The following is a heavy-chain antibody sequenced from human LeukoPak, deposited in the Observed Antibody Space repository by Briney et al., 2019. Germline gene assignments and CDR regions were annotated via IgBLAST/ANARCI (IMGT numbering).Heavy chain of an antibody. V-gene: IGHV3-21*01. CDR1: GFTFSSYS. D-gene: IGHD3-10*01. Sequence: GGSLRLSCAASGFTFSSYSLNWVRQAPGKGLEWVSSISSRSTYIYYADSVRGRFTISRDNAKNSLYMEMNSLRAEDTAVYYCARDPYYYGSGSYLWFDPWGQGTLVTVSS. CDR2: ISSRSTYI. J-gene: IGHJ5*02. CDR3: ARDPYYYGSGSYLWFDP.